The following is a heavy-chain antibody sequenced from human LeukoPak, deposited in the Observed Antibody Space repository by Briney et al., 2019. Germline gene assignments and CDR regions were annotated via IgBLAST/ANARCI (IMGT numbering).Heavy chain of an antibody. CDR2: IIPIFGTA. Sequence: SAKVSCKASGGTFSSYAISWVRQAPGQGLKWMGGIIPIFGTANYAQKFQGRVTITADESTSTAYMELSSLRSEDTAVYYCARTLTTQLPTGWFDPWGQGTLVTVSS. CDR1: GGTFSSYA. D-gene: IGHD2-2*01. V-gene: IGHV1-69*13. J-gene: IGHJ5*02. CDR3: ARTLTTQLPTGWFDP.